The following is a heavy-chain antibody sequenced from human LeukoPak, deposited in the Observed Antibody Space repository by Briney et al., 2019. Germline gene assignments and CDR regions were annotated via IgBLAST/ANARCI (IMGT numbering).Heavy chain of an antibody. CDR1: GYTFTSYG. CDR2: ISPYNGNT. D-gene: IGHD1-26*01. V-gene: IGHV1-18*01. CDR3: ARGGTTTWVGFFDY. Sequence: ASVKVSCKASGYTFTSYGISWVRQAPGQGLEWMGWISPYNGNTNYVQNLQGRVTMTTDTSTSTAYVELRSLRSDDTAVYYCARGGTTTWVGFFDYWGQGSLVTVSS. J-gene: IGHJ4*02.